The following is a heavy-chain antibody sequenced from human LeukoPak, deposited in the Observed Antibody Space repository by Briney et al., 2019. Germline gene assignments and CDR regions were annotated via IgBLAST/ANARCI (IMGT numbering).Heavy chain of an antibody. CDR2: ISGSDSST. CDR3: SASHSSSWSSYFDY. D-gene: IGHD6-13*01. Sequence: GGSLRLSCAASGFTFSSYAMSWVRQAPGKGLEWVSAISGSDSSTYYADSVKGRFTISRDNSKDTLYLQMNSLRAEDTAVYYCSASHSSSWSSYFDYWGQGTLVTVSS. J-gene: IGHJ4*02. CDR1: GFTFSSYA. V-gene: IGHV3-23*01.